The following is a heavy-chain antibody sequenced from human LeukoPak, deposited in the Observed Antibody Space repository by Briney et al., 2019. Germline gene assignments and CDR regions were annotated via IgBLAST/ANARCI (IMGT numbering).Heavy chain of an antibody. D-gene: IGHD1-1*01. Sequence: ASVKVSCKASGYTFTNYYIHWVRQAPGQGLEGMGIINPSGGSTDYAQKLQGRVTMTTDTSTSTAYMELRSLRSDDTAVYYCARDSLGIPSGDAFDIWGQGTMVTVSS. CDR2: INPSGGST. J-gene: IGHJ3*02. V-gene: IGHV1-46*01. CDR1: GYTFTNYY. CDR3: ARDSLGIPSGDAFDI.